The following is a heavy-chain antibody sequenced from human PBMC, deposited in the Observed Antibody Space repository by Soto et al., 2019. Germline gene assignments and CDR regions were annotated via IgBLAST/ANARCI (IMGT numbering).Heavy chain of an antibody. D-gene: IGHD3-22*01. Sequence: PSETLSLTCSFSGDSVTSHYLTWIRQSPEKGLECIGYIFYSGITKYNPSLKSRVTMSVDTSKNQFSLKLSSVTAADTAVYYCARDRRGDYYDSSGYYPIFDSWGQGTLVTVSS. CDR2: IFYSGIT. V-gene: IGHV4-59*02. J-gene: IGHJ4*02. CDR1: GDSVTSHY. CDR3: ARDRRGDYYDSSGYYPIFDS.